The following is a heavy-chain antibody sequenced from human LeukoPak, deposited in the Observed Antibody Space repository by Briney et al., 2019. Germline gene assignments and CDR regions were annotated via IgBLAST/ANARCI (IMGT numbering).Heavy chain of an antibody. D-gene: IGHD6-19*01. CDR1: GFTFSSYS. CDR2: ISSSSSYI. J-gene: IGHJ6*03. Sequence: PGGSLRLPCAASGFTFSSYSMNWVRQAPGKGLEWVSSISSSSSYIYYADSVKGRFTISRDNAKNSLYLQMNSLRAEDTAVYYCARDLWAVAGFSYYYYMDVWGKGTTVTVSS. CDR3: ARDLWAVAGFSYYYYMDV. V-gene: IGHV3-21*01.